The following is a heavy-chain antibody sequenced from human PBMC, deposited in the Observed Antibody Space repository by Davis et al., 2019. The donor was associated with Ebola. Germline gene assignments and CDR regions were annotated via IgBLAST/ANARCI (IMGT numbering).Heavy chain of an antibody. CDR3: ARDVGGRAGY. CDR2: IDTDGSTT. Sequence: PGGSLRLSCVGSEFTFRSYWFHWVRQAPGKGQEWVSRIDTDGSTTNYADSVRGRFTISRDNAKNTLFLQMNSLRADDTAVYYCARDVGGRAGYWGQGTLVTVSS. J-gene: IGHJ4*02. CDR1: EFTFRSYW. V-gene: IGHV3-74*01.